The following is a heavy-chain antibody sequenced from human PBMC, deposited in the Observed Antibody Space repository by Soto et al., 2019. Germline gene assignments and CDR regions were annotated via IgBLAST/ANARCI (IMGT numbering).Heavy chain of an antibody. CDR3: ARDYDSSGYSLLYYFDY. CDR2: IPYDGTNK. J-gene: IGHJ4*02. CDR1: GFTFSSYA. D-gene: IGHD3-22*01. Sequence: QVQLAESGGGLVRPGRSLRLSCAASGFTFSSYAMHWVRQAPGKGLEWVAVIPYDGTNKYYTDSVKGRFTISRDNSKNTLYLQMNSLRAEDTAVYYCARDYDSSGYSLLYYFDYWGQGTLVTVSS. V-gene: IGHV3-30-3*01.